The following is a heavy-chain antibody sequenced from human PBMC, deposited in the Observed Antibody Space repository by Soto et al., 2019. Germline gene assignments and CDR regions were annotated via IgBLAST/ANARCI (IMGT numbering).Heavy chain of an antibody. Sequence: GGSLRLSCTASGFTFGDYAMSWFRQAPGKGLEWVGFIRSKAYGGTTEYAASVKGRFTISRDDSKSIAYLQMNSLKTEDTAVYYCTRSPNIRYCSGGSCYSGAFDIWGQGTMVTVSS. CDR1: GFTFGDYA. CDR3: TRSPNIRYCSGGSCYSGAFDI. D-gene: IGHD2-15*01. V-gene: IGHV3-49*03. J-gene: IGHJ3*02. CDR2: IRSKAYGGTT.